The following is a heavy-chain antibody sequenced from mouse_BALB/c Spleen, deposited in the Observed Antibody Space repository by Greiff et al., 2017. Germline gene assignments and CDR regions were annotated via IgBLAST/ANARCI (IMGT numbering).Heavy chain of an antibody. V-gene: IGHV5-6-3*01. CDR3: ARDQRYDGYFDY. CDR2: INSNGGST. J-gene: IGHJ2*01. CDR1: GFTFSSYG. D-gene: IGHD2-14*01. Sequence: DVKLVESGGGLVQPGGSLKLSCAASGFTFSSYGMSWVRQTPDKRLELVATINSNGGSTYYPDSVKGRFTISRDNAKNTLYLQMSSLKSEDTAMYYCARDQRYDGYFDYWGQGTTLTVSS.